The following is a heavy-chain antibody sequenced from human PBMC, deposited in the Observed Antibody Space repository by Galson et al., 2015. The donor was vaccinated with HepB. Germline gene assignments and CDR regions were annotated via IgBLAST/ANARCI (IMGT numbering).Heavy chain of an antibody. CDR3: ARGVGTRRLRIVGPTTPVDS. Sequence: SVKVSCKASGYTFTGYYMHWVRQAPGQGLEWMGRINPNSGSTNYAQKFQGRVTMTKDASISTAYMELRRLRSDDTAVYYCARGVGTRRLRIVGPTTPVDSWGQGTLLTVSS. V-gene: IGHV1-2*06. D-gene: IGHD1-26*01. J-gene: IGHJ4*02. CDR1: GYTFTGYY. CDR2: INPNSGST.